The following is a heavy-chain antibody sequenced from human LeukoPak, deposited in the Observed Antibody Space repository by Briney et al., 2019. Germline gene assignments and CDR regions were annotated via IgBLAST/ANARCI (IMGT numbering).Heavy chain of an antibody. J-gene: IGHJ4*02. CDR1: GFNFSSYD. Sequence: PGGSLRVFCAASGFNFSSYDIHLGRQATGKGLEWVPAIGTAGDTYYPGSVKGRFTISRENAKNSLYLQMNSLRAGDTAVYYCARGPGAAGTGVNDYWGQGTLVTVSS. CDR2: IGTAGDT. D-gene: IGHD6-13*01. V-gene: IGHV3-13*01. CDR3: ARGPGAAGTGVNDY.